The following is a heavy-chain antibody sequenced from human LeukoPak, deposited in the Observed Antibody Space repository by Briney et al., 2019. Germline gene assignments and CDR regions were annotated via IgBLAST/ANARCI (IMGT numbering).Heavy chain of an antibody. J-gene: IGHJ4*02. CDR2: ISWNSGSI. D-gene: IGHD2-8*01. CDR1: GFTFDDYA. CDR3: ARRGICTNGVCTFDY. V-gene: IGHV3-9*01. Sequence: GGSLRLSCAASGFTFDDYAMHWVRQAPGKGLEWVSGISWNSGSIGYADSVKGRFTISRDNAKNSLYLQMNSLRAEDTAAYYCARRGICTNGVCTFDYWGQGTLVTVSS.